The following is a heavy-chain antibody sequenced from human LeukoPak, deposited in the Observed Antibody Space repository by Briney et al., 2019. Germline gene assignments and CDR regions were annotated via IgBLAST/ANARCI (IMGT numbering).Heavy chain of an antibody. CDR1: GGTFSSYA. V-gene: IGHV1-69*05. J-gene: IGHJ4*02. D-gene: IGHD3-9*01. Sequence: SVKVSCKASGGTFSSYAISWVRQAPGQGLEWMGGIIPIFGTANYAQKFQGRVTITTDESTSTDYMELSSLRSEDTAVYYCARGLRYPEYYFDYWGQGTLVTVSS. CDR2: IIPIFGTA. CDR3: ARGLRYPEYYFDY.